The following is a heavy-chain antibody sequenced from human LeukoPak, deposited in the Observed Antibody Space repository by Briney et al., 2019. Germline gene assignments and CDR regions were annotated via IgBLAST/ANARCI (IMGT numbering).Heavy chain of an antibody. CDR2: IYHSGST. D-gene: IGHD1-14*01. CDR1: GYSISSGYY. CDR3: APPEGIGP. Sequence: SSETLSLTCAVSGYSISSGYYWGGIRQPPGKGLEWIGSIYHSGSTYYNPSLKSRVTISVDTSKNQFSLKLSSVTAADTAVYYCAPPEGIGPWGQGTLVTVSS. V-gene: IGHV4-38-2*01. J-gene: IGHJ5*02.